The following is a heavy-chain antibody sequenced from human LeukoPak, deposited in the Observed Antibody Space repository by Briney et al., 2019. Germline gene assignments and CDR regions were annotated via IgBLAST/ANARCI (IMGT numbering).Heavy chain of an antibody. V-gene: IGHV3-21*01. CDR3: ANLRGSSWTQTYYYYMDV. CDR2: ISSSSSYI. D-gene: IGHD6-13*01. Sequence: SGGSLRLSCAASGFTFSSYSTNWVRQAPGKGLEWVSSISSSSSYIYYADSVKGRFTISRDNAKNSLYLQMNSLRAEDTAVYYCANLRGSSWTQTYYYYMDVWGKGTTVTVSS. J-gene: IGHJ6*03. CDR1: GFTFSSYS.